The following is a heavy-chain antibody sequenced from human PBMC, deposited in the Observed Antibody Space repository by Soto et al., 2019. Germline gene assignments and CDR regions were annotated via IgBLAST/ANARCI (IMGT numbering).Heavy chain of an antibody. J-gene: IGHJ5*02. Sequence: PSETLSLTCAVYGGSFSGYYWSWIRQPPGKGLEWIGEINHRGSTNYNPSLKSRVTISVDTSKNQFSLKLSSVTAADTAVYYCARRRGYSYGSVDWFDPWGQGTLVTVSS. D-gene: IGHD5-18*01. CDR2: INHRGST. V-gene: IGHV4-34*01. CDR3: ARRRGYSYGSVDWFDP. CDR1: GGSFSGYY.